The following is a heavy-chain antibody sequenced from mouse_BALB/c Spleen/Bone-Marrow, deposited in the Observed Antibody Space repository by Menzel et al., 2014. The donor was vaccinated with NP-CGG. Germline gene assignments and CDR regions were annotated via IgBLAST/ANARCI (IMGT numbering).Heavy chain of an antibody. J-gene: IGHJ4*01. CDR2: IRNKANGYTT. V-gene: IGHV7-3*02. D-gene: IGHD1-1*01. CDR3: ARYYYGSSYAMDY. CDR1: GFTFTDYY. Sequence: EVKLVESGGGLVQPGGSLILSCATSGFTFTDYYMSWVRQPPGKALEWLGFIRNKANGYTTEYSASVKGRFTISRDNSQSILYLQMNTLRAEDSATYYCARYYYGSSYAMDYWGQGTSVTVSS.